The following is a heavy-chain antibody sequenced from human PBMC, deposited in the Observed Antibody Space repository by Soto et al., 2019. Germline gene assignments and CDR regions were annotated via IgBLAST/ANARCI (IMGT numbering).Heavy chain of an antibody. CDR1: GGTFSNYA. D-gene: IGHD5-12*01. CDR3: AKDGGRDGYFGNWFDP. J-gene: IGHJ5*02. V-gene: IGHV1-69*15. Sequence: QVQLVQSGAEVKKPGSSVKVSCKASGGTFSNYAITWVRQAPGQGLEWLGRIIPIFGTRDYAPKFQGRVTITADDSTTTAYMELSSLRSDDTAVYYCAKDGGRDGYFGNWFDPWGQGTLVTVSS. CDR2: IIPIFGTR.